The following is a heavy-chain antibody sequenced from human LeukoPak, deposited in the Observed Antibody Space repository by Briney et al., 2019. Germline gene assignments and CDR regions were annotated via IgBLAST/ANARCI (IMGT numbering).Heavy chain of an antibody. V-gene: IGHV4-4*07. CDR1: GGSISSYY. CDR2: IYTSGST. J-gene: IGHJ4*02. CDR3: ARELYDYAWGSYRPSGYFDY. D-gene: IGHD3-16*02. Sequence: SETLSLTCTVSGGSISSYYWSWIRQPAGKGLEWIGRIYTSGSTNYNPSLKSRVTMSVDTSKNQFSLKLSSVTAADTAVYYCARELYDYAWGSYRPSGYFDYWGQGTLVTAS.